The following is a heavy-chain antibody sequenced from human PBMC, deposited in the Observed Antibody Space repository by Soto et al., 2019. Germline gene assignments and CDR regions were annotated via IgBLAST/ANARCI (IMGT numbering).Heavy chain of an antibody. Sequence: EASVKVSCKASGYTFTSYAMHWVRQAPGQGLEWMGWINAGNGNTKYSQKFQGRVTITRDTSASTAYMELSSLRSEDTAVYYCARCLAARPSNYYYGMDVWGQGTTVTVSS. D-gene: IGHD6-6*01. CDR3: ARCLAARPSNYYYGMDV. J-gene: IGHJ6*02. V-gene: IGHV1-3*01. CDR1: GYTFTSYA. CDR2: INAGNGNT.